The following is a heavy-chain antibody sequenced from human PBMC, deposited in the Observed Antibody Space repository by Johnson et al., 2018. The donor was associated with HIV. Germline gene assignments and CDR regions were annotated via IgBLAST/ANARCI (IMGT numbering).Heavy chain of an antibody. V-gene: IGHV3-11*04. D-gene: IGHD6-6*01. Sequence: QVQLVESGGGLVKPGGSLRLSCAASGFTFSDYYMSWIRQAPGKGLEWVSYISSSGSTIYYADSVKGRFTISRDNAKNSLYLQMNSLRAEEPAVYYCVRDFSSSSNAFDIWGQGTMVTVSS. CDR1: GFTFSDYY. J-gene: IGHJ3*02. CDR3: VRDFSSSSNAFDI. CDR2: ISSSGSTI.